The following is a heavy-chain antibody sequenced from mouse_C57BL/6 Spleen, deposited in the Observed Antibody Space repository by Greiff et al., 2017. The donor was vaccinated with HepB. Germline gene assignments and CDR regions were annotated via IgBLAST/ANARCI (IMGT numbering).Heavy chain of an antibody. CDR1: GFTFSDYG. J-gene: IGHJ3*01. V-gene: IGHV5-17*01. Sequence: EVKLVESGGGLVKPGGSLKLSCAASGFTFSDYGMHWVRQAPEKGLEWVAYISSGSSTIYYADTVKGRFTISRDNAKNTLFLQMTSLRSEDTAMYYCAQRGWFAYWGQGTLVTVSA. CDR3: AQRGWFAY. CDR2: ISSGSSTI.